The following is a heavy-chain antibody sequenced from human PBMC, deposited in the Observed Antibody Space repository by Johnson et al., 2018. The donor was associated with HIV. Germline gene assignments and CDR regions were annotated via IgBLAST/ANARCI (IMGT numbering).Heavy chain of an antibody. Sequence: VQLVESGGGVVQPGRSLRLSCAASGFTFSSYAMHWVRQAPGKGLEWVAVISYDGSNKYYADSVKGRFTISRDNSKNTLYLQMNSLRAEDTAVYYCAREGGDGYSPSAFDIWGQVTMVTVSS. D-gene: IGHD5-24*01. J-gene: IGHJ3*02. CDR3: AREGGDGYSPSAFDI. CDR2: ISYDGSNK. CDR1: GFTFSSYA. V-gene: IGHV3-30*04.